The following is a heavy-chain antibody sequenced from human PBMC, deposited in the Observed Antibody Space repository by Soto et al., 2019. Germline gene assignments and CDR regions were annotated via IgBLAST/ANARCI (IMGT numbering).Heavy chain of an antibody. D-gene: IGHD6-6*01. Sequence: WVRQAPGEGLEWVASIKEDGSEIYYLHSVRGRFSISRDSAGNALHLTMNYLSADDTCVYLCAGDIGLEYVNWGRRRRGSVTS. CDR3: AGDIGLEYVN. V-gene: IGHV3-7*01. J-gene: IGHJ4*02. CDR2: IKEDGSEI.